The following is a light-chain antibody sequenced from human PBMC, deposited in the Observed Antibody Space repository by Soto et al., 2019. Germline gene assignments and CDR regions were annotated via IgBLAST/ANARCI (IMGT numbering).Light chain of an antibody. CDR2: DNS. CDR3: QSYDSSLSGAV. CDR1: SSNIGAGYD. Sequence: QSVLTQPPSVSGAPGQRVTISCTGSSSNIGAGYDVHWYQQLPGTAPKPLIYDNSNRPSGVPDRFSGSKSGTSASLAITGFQAEDEADYYCQSYDSSLSGAVFGGGTQLTVL. V-gene: IGLV1-40*01. J-gene: IGLJ7*01.